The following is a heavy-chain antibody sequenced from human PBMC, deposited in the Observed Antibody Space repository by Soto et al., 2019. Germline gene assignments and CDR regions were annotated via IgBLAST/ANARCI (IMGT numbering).Heavy chain of an antibody. J-gene: IGHJ3*02. CDR1: GYTFTSYG. CDR3: ASFNNGNLYSSSSLPENAFDI. CDR2: ISAYNGNT. V-gene: IGHV1-18*01. D-gene: IGHD6-6*01. Sequence: ASVKVSCKASGYTFTSYGISWVRQAPGQGLEWMGWISAYNGNTNYAQKLQGRVTMTTDTSTSTAYMELRSLRSDDTAVYYCASFNNGNLYSSSSLPENAFDIWGQGTMVTVSS.